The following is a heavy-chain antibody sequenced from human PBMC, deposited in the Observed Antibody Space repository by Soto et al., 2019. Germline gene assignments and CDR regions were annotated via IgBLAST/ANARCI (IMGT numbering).Heavy chain of an antibody. D-gene: IGHD3-9*01. CDR3: AKDGAGEINWLSINYYYYYMEV. CDR2: ISGSGGST. Sequence: HPGGSLRLSCAASGFTFSSYAMGWVRQAPGKGLEWVSAISGSGGSTYYADSVKGRFTISRDNSKNTLYLQMNSLRAEDTAVYYCAKDGAGEINWLSINYYYYYMEVWGKGTTVTVSS. CDR1: GFTFSSYA. V-gene: IGHV3-23*01. J-gene: IGHJ6*03.